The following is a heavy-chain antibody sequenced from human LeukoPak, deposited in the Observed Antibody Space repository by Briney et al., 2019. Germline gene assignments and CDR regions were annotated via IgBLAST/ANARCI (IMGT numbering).Heavy chain of an antibody. CDR3: ARAHYGNYAEYFQH. CDR1: GGSFSGYS. V-gene: IGHV4-34*01. D-gene: IGHD4-11*01. Sequence: PSETLSLTCAVYGGSFSGYSWSWIRLPPGKGLEWIGEINNGGSTNYNPSLKSRVTMSVDTSKNQLSLKLTSVTAADTAVYYCARAHYGNYAEYFQHWGQGTLVTVSS. J-gene: IGHJ1*01. CDR2: INNGGST.